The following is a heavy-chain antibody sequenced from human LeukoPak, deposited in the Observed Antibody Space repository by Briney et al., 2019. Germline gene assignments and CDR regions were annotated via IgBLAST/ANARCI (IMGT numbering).Heavy chain of an antibody. CDR3: ARRWNYGRNYYIDV. Sequence: PSETLSLTCAVYVGSFSHYYWSWIRQSPGMGLEWIGEINDSGTINYNQSLMSRVTISLDKSKNQFSLKLSSATAADTAVYYCARRWNYGRNYYIDVWGKGATVSVSS. D-gene: IGHD1-7*01. V-gene: IGHV4-34*01. J-gene: IGHJ6*03. CDR2: INDSGTI. CDR1: VGSFSHYY.